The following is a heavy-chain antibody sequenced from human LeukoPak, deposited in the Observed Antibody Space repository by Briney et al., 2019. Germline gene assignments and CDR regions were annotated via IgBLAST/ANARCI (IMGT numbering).Heavy chain of an antibody. CDR1: GFTFDDYA. V-gene: IGHV3-9*01. CDR3: TKDTLA. J-gene: IGHJ3*01. CDR2: ISWNSDSV. Sequence: GRSLRLSCAASGFTFDDYAMHWVRQAPGKGLEWVSGISWNSDSVGYADSVKGRFTISRDNAKNSLYLQMNSLRAEDTAFYYCTKDTLAWGQGTMVTVSS.